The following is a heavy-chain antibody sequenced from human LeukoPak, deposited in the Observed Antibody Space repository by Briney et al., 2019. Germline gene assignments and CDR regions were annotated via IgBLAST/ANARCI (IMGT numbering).Heavy chain of an antibody. V-gene: IGHV1-2*02. CDR2: INPNSDGT. Sequence: ASVKVSCKASGYTFTAYYMHWVRQAPGQGLEWMGWINPNSDGTNSSQKFQDRVTLTRDTSISTAYMELGSLRSDDTAIYYCARAYGSGSSYHPDYWGQGTLVTVSS. CDR1: GYTFTAYY. J-gene: IGHJ4*02. D-gene: IGHD3-10*01. CDR3: ARAYGSGSSYHPDY.